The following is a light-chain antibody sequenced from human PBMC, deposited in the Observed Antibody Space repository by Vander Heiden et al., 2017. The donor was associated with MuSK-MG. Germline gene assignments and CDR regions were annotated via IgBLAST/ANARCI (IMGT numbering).Light chain of an antibody. CDR3: QAWDSSTAV. CDR1: KVGDKY. Sequence: SYELTPPPSVSVSPGQTASITCSGVKVGDKYACWYQQKPGQSTVLVIYQDSRRPSGIPERFSGSNSGNTATLTIGGTQAMDEADYYSQAWDSSTAVFGTGTKVTVL. V-gene: IGLV3-1*01. CDR2: QDS. J-gene: IGLJ1*01.